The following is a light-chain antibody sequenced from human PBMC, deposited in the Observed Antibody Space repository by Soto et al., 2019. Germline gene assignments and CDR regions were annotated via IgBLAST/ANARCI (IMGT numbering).Light chain of an antibody. CDR1: QSINRW. CDR2: DVS. Sequence: DIPMTQSAHTLSAYVGDSVTFTCRAGQSINRWLAWYQQKPGRAPKLLIYDVSTLQSGVPSRFSGSGSETEFTLTISSLQPDDFATYYCQHYNSYSEAFGQGTKVDI. J-gene: IGKJ1*01. CDR3: QHYNSYSEA. V-gene: IGKV1-5*01.